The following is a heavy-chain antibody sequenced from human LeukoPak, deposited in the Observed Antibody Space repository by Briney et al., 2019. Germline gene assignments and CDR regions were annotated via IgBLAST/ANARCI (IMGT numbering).Heavy chain of an antibody. CDR1: GGSISSGGYY. CDR3: ASSVVPAAIDAFDI. J-gene: IGHJ3*02. CDR2: IYYSGST. Sequence: PSQTLSLTCTVSGGSISSGGYYWSWIRQHPGKGLEWIGYIYYSGSTYYNPSLKSRVTVSVDTSKNQFSLKLSSVTAADTAVYYCASSVVPAAIDAFDIWGQGTMVTVSS. V-gene: IGHV4-31*03. D-gene: IGHD2-2*01.